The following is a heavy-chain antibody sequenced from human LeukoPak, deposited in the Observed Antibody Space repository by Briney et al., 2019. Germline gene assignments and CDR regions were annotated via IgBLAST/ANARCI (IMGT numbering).Heavy chain of an antibody. CDR3: ARTTVTTGDDYFDY. CDR2: IIPIFGTA. J-gene: IGHJ4*02. CDR1: GYTFTSYG. V-gene: IGHV1-18*01. D-gene: IGHD4-17*01. Sequence: ASVKVSCTASGYTFTSYGISWVRQAPGQGLEWMGGIIPIFGTANYAQKLQGRVTMTTDTSTSTAYMELRSLRSDDTAVYYCARTTVTTGDDYFDYWGQGTLVTVSS.